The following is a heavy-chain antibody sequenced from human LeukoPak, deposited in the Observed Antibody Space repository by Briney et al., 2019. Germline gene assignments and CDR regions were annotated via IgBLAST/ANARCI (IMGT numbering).Heavy chain of an antibody. J-gene: IGHJ4*02. Sequence: SVKVSCKASGGTFSSYAISRVRQAPGQGLEWMGGIIPIFGTANYAQKFQGRVTITADESTSTAYMELSSLRSEDTAVYYCARTRVDIAARPLDYWGQGTLVTVSS. V-gene: IGHV1-69*13. CDR3: ARTRVDIAARPLDY. CDR2: IIPIFGTA. D-gene: IGHD6-6*01. CDR1: GGTFSSYA.